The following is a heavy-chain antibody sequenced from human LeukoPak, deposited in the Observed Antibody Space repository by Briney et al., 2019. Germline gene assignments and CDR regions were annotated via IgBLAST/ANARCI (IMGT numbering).Heavy chain of an antibody. CDR1: GGSISSYY. D-gene: IGHD3-10*01. CDR3: ARATDFYYDSGMAG. Sequence: SETLSLTCTVSGGSISSYYWSWIRQPPGKGLEWIGEINHSGSTNYNPSPKSRVTISVDTSKNQFSLKLSSVTAADTAVYYCARATDFYYDSGMAGWGQGTLVTVSS. CDR2: INHSGST. J-gene: IGHJ4*02. V-gene: IGHV4-34*01.